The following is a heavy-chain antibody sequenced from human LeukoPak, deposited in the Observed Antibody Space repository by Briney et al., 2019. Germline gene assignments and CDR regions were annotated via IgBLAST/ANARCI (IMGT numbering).Heavy chain of an antibody. CDR1: GFTFKTHW. CDR3: ARRLFSGDSMTAFDY. V-gene: IGHV5-51*01. Sequence: GESLKISCQTSGFTFKTHWIGWLRQMPGRGLEWMGSIYPTDSDTRYSPSFQGQVTISVDKSISTAYLEWSSLRASDTAMYFCARRLFSGDSMTAFDYWGQGTLVTVSS. J-gene: IGHJ4*02. CDR2: IYPTDSDT. D-gene: IGHD1-26*01.